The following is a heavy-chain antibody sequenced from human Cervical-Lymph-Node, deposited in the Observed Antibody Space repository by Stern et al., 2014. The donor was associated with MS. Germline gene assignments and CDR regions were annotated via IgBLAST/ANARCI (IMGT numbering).Heavy chain of an antibody. J-gene: IGHJ4*02. CDR1: GYTFTTYG. Sequence: QVQLVQSGTEVKKPGASVLVSCKASGYTFTTYGITWVRQAPGQGLECMGWISADSGNTKYARKFQDRVTMTTDPTTGTAFMRVRSLRSEDTAVYYCARDKMHAFDYWGQGTQVTVPS. CDR2: ISADSGNT. V-gene: IGHV1-18*01. CDR3: ARDKMHAFDY. D-gene: IGHD2-8*01.